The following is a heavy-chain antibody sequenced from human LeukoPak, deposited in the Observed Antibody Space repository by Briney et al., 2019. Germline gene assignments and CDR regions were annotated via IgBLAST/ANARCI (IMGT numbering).Heavy chain of an antibody. CDR1: GHSLTDLS. Sequence: ASVKVSCKVSGHSLTDLSIHWVRQAPGKGLEWMGGFDIEDAETIYGQEFEGRVIMTEDTATETAYMELSSLKYEDTAVYYCAKSEFTAPDLDYWGQGTLVTVSA. CDR3: AKSEFTAPDLDY. CDR2: FDIEDAET. V-gene: IGHV1-24*01. J-gene: IGHJ4*02. D-gene: IGHD6-13*01.